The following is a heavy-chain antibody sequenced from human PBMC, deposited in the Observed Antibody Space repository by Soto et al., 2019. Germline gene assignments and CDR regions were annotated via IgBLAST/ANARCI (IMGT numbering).Heavy chain of an antibody. V-gene: IGHV3-49*03. CDR3: SRDRGQFCTNGVCYFYYYYYMDV. D-gene: IGHD2-8*01. J-gene: IGHJ6*03. CDR1: GFTFGDYA. Sequence: HPGGSLRLSCVASGFTFGDYAMSWLRQAPGKGLEWVGFIRSKAYGGTADYAAPVKGRFTMSRDDYKSIAYLQMNSLETEDTAVYYCSRDRGQFCTNGVCYFYYYYYMDVWGTGTTVTVSS. CDR2: IRSKAYGGTA.